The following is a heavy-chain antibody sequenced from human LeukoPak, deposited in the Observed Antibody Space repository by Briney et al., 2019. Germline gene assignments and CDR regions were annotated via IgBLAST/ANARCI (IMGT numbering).Heavy chain of an antibody. Sequence: GGSLRLSCAASGFTFSSCAMSWVRQAPGKGLEWVSGISDGGGTTNYADSVKGRFTISRDNAKNSLYLQMNSLRVEDTAVYYCARDLHGDYGHDYWGQGTLVTVSS. J-gene: IGHJ4*02. D-gene: IGHD4-17*01. CDR3: ARDLHGDYGHDY. CDR1: GFTFSSCA. CDR2: ISDGGGTT. V-gene: IGHV3-23*01.